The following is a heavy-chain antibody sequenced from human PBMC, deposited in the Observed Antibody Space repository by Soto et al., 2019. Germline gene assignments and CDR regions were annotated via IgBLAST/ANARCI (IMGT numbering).Heavy chain of an antibody. J-gene: IGHJ5*02. V-gene: IGHV3-33*01. Sequence: GGSLRLSCAASGFTFSSYGMHWVRQAPGKGLEWVAVIWYDGSNKYYADSVKGRFTISRDNSKNTLYLQMNSLRAEDTAVYYCARGRFLEWFLAQAPYNWFDPWGQGTLVTVSS. D-gene: IGHD3-3*01. CDR1: GFTFSSYG. CDR3: ARGRFLEWFLAQAPYNWFDP. CDR2: IWYDGSNK.